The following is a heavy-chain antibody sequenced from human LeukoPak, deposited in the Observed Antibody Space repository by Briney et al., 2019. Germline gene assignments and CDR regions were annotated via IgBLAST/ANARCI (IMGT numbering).Heavy chain of an antibody. V-gene: IGHV3-23*01. CDR2: ISGSGGSS. D-gene: IGHD6-19*01. CDR3: AKGHGQWLVPNWFDP. CDR1: GFTFSSYW. Sequence: GGSLRLSCAASGFTFSSYWMSWVRQAPGKGLEWISVISGSGGSSYYADSVKGRFTISRDNSKNTLYLQMNSLRAEDTAVYYCAKGHGQWLVPNWFDPWGQGTLVTVSS. J-gene: IGHJ5*02.